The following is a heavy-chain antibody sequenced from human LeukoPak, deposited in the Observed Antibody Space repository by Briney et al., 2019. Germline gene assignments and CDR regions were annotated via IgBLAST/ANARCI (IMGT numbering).Heavy chain of an antibody. CDR3: AYLGPEVVVPGGVAAAGRGPLIYDY. CDR2: INPNSGGT. V-gene: IGHV1-2*02. D-gene: IGHD6-13*01. Sequence: ASVKVSCKASGYTFTGYYMHWVRPAPGQGREWMGWINPNSGGTNYAQKFQGRVTMTRDTSLSTAYMELSRLRSDDTAVYYCAYLGPEVVVPGGVAAAGRGPLIYDYWGQGTLVTVSS. J-gene: IGHJ4*02. CDR1: GYTFTGYY.